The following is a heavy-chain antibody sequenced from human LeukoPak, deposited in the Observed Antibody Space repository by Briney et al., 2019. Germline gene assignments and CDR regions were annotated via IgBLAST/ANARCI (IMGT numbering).Heavy chain of an antibody. D-gene: IGHD6-13*01. Sequence: TGGSLRLSCAASGFTFSSSAMHWVRQAPGKGLEWVAVISYDGSNKYYADSVKGRFTISRDNSKNTLYLQMNSLRAEDTAVYYCARDPAPYSSSWPDAFDIWGQGTMVTVSS. J-gene: IGHJ3*02. CDR1: GFTFSSSA. V-gene: IGHV3-30-3*01. CDR3: ARDPAPYSSSWPDAFDI. CDR2: ISYDGSNK.